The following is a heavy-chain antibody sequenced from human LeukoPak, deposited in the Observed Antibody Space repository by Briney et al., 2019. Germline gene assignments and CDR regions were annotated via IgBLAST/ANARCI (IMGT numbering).Heavy chain of an antibody. CDR2: IKQDGSEK. J-gene: IGHJ6*04. D-gene: IGHD3-10*02. Sequence: GGSLRLSCAASGFTFSTYWMSWVRQAPGKGLEWVANIKQDGSEKYYVDSVEGRFTISRDNAKNSLYLQMNSLRAEDTAVYYCAELGITMIGGVWGKGTTVTISS. CDR1: GFTFSTYW. CDR3: AELGITMIGGV. V-gene: IGHV3-7*01.